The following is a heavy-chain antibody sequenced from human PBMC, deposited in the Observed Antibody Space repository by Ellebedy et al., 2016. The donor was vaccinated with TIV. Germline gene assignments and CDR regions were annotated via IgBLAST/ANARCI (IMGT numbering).Heavy chain of an antibody. J-gene: IGHJ2*01. CDR1: GYTFTSYY. CDR2: INPSGGST. V-gene: IGHV1-46*01. CDR3: ARDTPHSSGWKTEKYWYFDL. Sequence: ASVKVSCXASGYTFTSYYMHWVRQAPGQGLEWMGIINPSGGSTSYAQKFQGRVTMTRDTSTSTVYMELSSLRSEDTAVYYCARDTPHSSGWKTEKYWYFDLWGRGTLVTVSS. D-gene: IGHD6-19*01.